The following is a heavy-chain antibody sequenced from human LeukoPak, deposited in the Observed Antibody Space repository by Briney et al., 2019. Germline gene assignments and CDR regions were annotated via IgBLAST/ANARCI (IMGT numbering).Heavy chain of an antibody. J-gene: IGHJ6*02. Sequence: GGSLRLSCAASGFTFSSYAMSWVRQAPGKGPEWVSAISGSGGSTYYADSVKGRFTISRDNSKDTLYLQMNSLRAEDTAVYYCAKGAYDSSGYTNYSYYYGMDVWGQGTTVTVSS. CDR2: ISGSGGST. V-gene: IGHV3-23*01. D-gene: IGHD3-22*01. CDR1: GFTFSSYA. CDR3: AKGAYDSSGYTNYSYYYGMDV.